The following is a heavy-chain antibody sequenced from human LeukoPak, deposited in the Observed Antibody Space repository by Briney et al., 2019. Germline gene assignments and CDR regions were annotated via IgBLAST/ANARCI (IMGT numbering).Heavy chain of an antibody. V-gene: IGHV1-18*01. Sequence: ASVKVSCKASGYTFTSYGISWVRQAPGQGLEWMGWIGAYNGNTNYAQKFQGRVTMTTDTSTSTAYMELRSLRSDDTAVYYCARVRYSGDAFDIWGRGTMVTVSS. CDR2: IGAYNGNT. CDR3: ARVRYSGDAFDI. D-gene: IGHD2-15*01. CDR1: GYTFTSYG. J-gene: IGHJ3*02.